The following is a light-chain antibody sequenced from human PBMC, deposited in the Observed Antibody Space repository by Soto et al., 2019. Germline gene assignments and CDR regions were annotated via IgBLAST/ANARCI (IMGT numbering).Light chain of an antibody. V-gene: IGKV1-6*01. CDR2: TAS. J-gene: IGKJ1*01. Sequence: IQMTQSPSSLSASVGDSLTITCRASQYISTYLNWYQQKPGKAPKLLIYTASTLQSGVPSRFSGSGSGADFTLTIRSLQPEDSATYYCLHDYSYPRTFGQGTKVDIK. CDR1: QYISTY. CDR3: LHDYSYPRT.